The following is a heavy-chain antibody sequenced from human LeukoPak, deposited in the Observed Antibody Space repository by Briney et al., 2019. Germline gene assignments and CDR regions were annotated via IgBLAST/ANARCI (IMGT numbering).Heavy chain of an antibody. CDR3: ARGANYYDILTGYSTPSNWFDP. CDR2: IIPIFGTA. Sequence: SVKVSCKASGGTFSSYAISWVRQAPGQGLEWMGGIIPIFGTANYAQKFQGRVTITTDESTGTAYMELSSLRSEDTAVYYCARGANYYDILTGYSTPSNWFDPWGQGTLVTVSS. J-gene: IGHJ5*02. D-gene: IGHD3-9*01. CDR1: GGTFSSYA. V-gene: IGHV1-69*05.